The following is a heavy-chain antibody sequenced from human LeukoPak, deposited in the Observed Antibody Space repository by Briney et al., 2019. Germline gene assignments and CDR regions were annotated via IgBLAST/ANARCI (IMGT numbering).Heavy chain of an antibody. CDR3: ARPQNSGASFDY. D-gene: IGHD7-27*01. Sequence: SETLSLTCTVSGGSISSSSYYWGWIRQPPGKGLEWIGSIYYSGSTYYNPSLKSRVTISVDTSKNQFSLKLSSVTAADTAVYYCARPQNSGASFDYWGQGTLVTVSS. CDR2: IYYSGST. J-gene: IGHJ4*02. CDR1: GGSISSSSYY. V-gene: IGHV4-39*01.